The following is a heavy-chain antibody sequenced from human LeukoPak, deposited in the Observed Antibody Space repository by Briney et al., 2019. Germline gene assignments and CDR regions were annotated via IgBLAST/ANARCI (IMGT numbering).Heavy chain of an antibody. CDR3: ARDEETTFGDYFDY. D-gene: IGHD3-10*02. CDR2: ISYDGSNK. CDR1: GFNFSDFY. J-gene: IGHJ4*02. Sequence: PGWSLRLSCAPSGFNFSDFYMSWIRQAPGTGLEWAAVISYDGSNKCYADSVKGRFTISRDNSKNTLYLQMNSLRAEDTAVYYCARDEETTFGDYFDYWGQGTLVTVSS. V-gene: IGHV3-30*03.